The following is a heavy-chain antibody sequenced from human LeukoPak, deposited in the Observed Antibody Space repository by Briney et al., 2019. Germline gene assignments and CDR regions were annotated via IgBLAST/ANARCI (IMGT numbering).Heavy chain of an antibody. CDR2: IWYDGTSQ. D-gene: IGHD3-3*01. V-gene: IGHV3-30*02. J-gene: IGHJ4*02. CDR3: AKDRGQYYDFWSGYFDY. CDR1: GFTFSSNG. Sequence: GGSLRLSCTASGFTFSSNGMHWVRQAPGKGLEWVAVIWYDGTSQNYADSVKGRFTISRDNSKNTLYLQMNSLRAEDTAVYYCAKDRGQYYDFWSGYFDYWGQGTLVTVSS.